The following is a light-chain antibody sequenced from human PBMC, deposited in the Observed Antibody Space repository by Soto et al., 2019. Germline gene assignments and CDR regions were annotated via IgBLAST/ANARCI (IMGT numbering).Light chain of an antibody. CDR1: QSFGGL. V-gene: IGKV3-11*01. J-gene: IGKJ5*01. Sequence: EVVLTQSPVPLSLSLGERATLSCRASQSFGGLLAWYQQKPGQAPRLLIYDAYNRATGIPPRFSGSVSGTDGTVTISSLEQEDPSVYDCQQRHMWAITFGQGTRLEIK. CDR2: DAY. CDR3: QQRHMWAIT.